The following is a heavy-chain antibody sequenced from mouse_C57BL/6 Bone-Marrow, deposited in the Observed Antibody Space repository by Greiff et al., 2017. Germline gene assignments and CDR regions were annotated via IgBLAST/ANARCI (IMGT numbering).Heavy chain of an antibody. CDR2: IDPNRGGT. CDR1: GYTFPSYW. J-gene: IGHJ2*01. V-gene: IGHV1-72*01. D-gene: IGHD1-1*01. Sequence: QVQLQQPGAELVKPGASVKLSCKASGYTFPSYWMHWVKQRPGRGLEWIGRIDPNRGGTKYNEKFKSKATLTVDQPSSTAYMQLSSRTSEDSAGYYCGRGNYYGSSYFYFGYWGQGTTRTGS. CDR3: GRGNYYGSSYFYFGY.